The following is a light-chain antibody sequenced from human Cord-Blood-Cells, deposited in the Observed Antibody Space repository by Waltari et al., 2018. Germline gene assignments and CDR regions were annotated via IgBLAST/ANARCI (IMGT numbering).Light chain of an antibody. CDR3: QQSYSTPQT. Sequence: DIQMTQSPSSLSASVGDRDPITCRASQSISSYLNWYQQNPGKAPKLLIYAASSLQSGVPSRFSGSGSGTDFTLTISSLQPEDFATYYCQQSYSTPQTFGQGTKVEIK. CDR1: QSISSY. J-gene: IGKJ1*01. CDR2: AAS. V-gene: IGKV1-39*01.